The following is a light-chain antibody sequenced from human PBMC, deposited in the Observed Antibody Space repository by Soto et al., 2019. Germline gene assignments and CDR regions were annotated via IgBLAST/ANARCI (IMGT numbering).Light chain of an antibody. J-gene: IGLJ1*01. CDR2: EVT. V-gene: IGLV2-14*01. CDR1: SSDVDGHNY. CDR3: SLYTSSSTLYV. Sequence: QSVLSQPASVSASPGPSITISCTGTSSDVDGHNYVCWYQQHPGKAPKLMIYEVTNRPAGISNRFAGSKSGTTASPTISGLQAEDEADYYCSLYTSSSTLYVFGTGTKVTVL.